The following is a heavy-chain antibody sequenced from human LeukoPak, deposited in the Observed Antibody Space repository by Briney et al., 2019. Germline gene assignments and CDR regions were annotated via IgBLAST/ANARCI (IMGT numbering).Heavy chain of an antibody. CDR2: IYYSGST. D-gene: IGHD2-21*01. CDR1: GGSIFSYY. Sequence: SETLSLTCTVSGGSIFSYYWSWIRQPPGKGLEWMGYIYYSGSTNYNPSLKSRVTISVDTSKNQFSLRVSSVTAADTAVYYCARHLNNCGDDCYIFDYWGQGTLVTVPP. J-gene: IGHJ4*02. CDR3: ARHLNNCGDDCYIFDY. V-gene: IGHV4-59*08.